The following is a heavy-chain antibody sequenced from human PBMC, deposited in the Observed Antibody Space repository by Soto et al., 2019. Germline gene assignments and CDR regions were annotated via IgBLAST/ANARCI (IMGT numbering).Heavy chain of an antibody. D-gene: IGHD3-9*01. V-gene: IGHV3-9*01. CDR2: ISWNSGSI. CDR1: GFTFDDYA. Sequence: GGSLRLSCAASGFTFDDYAMHWVRQAPGKGLEWVSGISWNSGSIGYADSVKGRFTISRDNAKNSLYLQMNSLRAEDTALYYCAKDKTGLRGAYDYWGQGTLVTVSS. CDR3: AKDKTGLRGAYDY. J-gene: IGHJ4*02.